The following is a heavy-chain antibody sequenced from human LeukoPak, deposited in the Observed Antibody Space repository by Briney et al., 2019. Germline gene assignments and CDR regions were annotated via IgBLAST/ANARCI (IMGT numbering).Heavy chain of an antibody. CDR1: GFTFSSYS. D-gene: IGHD5-12*01. J-gene: IGHJ3*02. Sequence: GGSLRLSCAASGFTFSSYSMNWVRQAPGKGLEWVSYISSSSSTIYYADSVKGRFTISRDNAKNSLYLQMNSLRAEDTAVYYCARDGYVDKSDIWGQGTMVTVSS. CDR3: ARDGYVDKSDI. CDR2: ISSSSSTI. V-gene: IGHV3-48*04.